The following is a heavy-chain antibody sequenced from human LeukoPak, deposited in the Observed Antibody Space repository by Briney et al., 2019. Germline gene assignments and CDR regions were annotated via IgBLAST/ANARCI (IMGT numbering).Heavy chain of an antibody. CDR2: ISSSSSYI. CDR3: ARDLGDPRDFWSGYQPLDY. Sequence: KPGGSLRLSCAASGFTFSSYSMNWVRQAPGKGLEWVSSISSSSSYIYYADSVKGRFTISRDNAKNSLYLQMNSLRAEDTAVYYCARDLGDPRDFWSGYQPLDYWGQGTLVTVSS. V-gene: IGHV3-21*01. J-gene: IGHJ4*02. D-gene: IGHD3-3*01. CDR1: GFTFSSYS.